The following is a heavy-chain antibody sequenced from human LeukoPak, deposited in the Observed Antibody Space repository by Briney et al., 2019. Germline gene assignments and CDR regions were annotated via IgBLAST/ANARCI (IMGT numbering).Heavy chain of an antibody. J-gene: IGHJ5*02. CDR2: MSPNSDNT. V-gene: IGHV1-8*02. Sequence: ASVKVSCKASGGTSSSYAISWVRQAPGQGLEWMGWMSPNSDNTGYAQKFQGRVTFTRDTSISTAYMELRSLTSEDTAVYYCARDYGGSSGWFDPWGQGTLVTVSS. CDR3: ARDYGGSSGWFDP. CDR1: GGTSSSYA. D-gene: IGHD4-23*01.